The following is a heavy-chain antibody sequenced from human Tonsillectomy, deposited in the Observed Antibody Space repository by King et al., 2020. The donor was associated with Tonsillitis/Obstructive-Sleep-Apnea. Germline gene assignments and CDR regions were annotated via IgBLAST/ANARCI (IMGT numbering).Heavy chain of an antibody. V-gene: IGHV4-34*01. CDR3: ARGLRWFLRKDYYMAV. Sequence: VQLQQWGAGLLKPSETLSLTCAVYGGSFSGYYWSWIRQPPGKGLEWIGEINHSGSTNYNPSLKSRVTISVDTSTNQFSLKLNSVTAADTAVYYCARGLRWFLRKDYYMAVWRKGTTVTVSS. J-gene: IGHJ6*03. D-gene: IGHD4-23*01. CDR1: GGSFSGYY. CDR2: INHSGST.